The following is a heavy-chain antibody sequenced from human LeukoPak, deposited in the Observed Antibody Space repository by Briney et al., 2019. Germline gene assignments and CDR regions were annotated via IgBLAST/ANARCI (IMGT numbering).Heavy chain of an antibody. Sequence: PGGSLRLSCGASGFTLSSFSMNWVRQAAGMVLGWVASMRETGSSQYYTDTVKGRFSISRDNAKNTVYLHLNSLKVEDTAIYYCARGTSEDTALDYGGQGTGVTVSS. J-gene: IGHJ4*02. CDR3: ARGTSEDTALDY. V-gene: IGHV3-21*06. CDR2: MRETGSSQ. D-gene: IGHD5-18*01. CDR1: GFTLSSFS.